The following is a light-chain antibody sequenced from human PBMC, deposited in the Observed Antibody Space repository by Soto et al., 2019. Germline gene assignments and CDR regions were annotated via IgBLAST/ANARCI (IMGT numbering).Light chain of an antibody. V-gene: IGKV3-11*01. CDR1: QSVSNNY. CDR3: QQRNDWPWT. CDR2: GAS. Sequence: EIVLTQSPGTLSLSPGERATLSCRASQSVSNNYLAWYQQKPGQAPRLLIYGASNRATGVPARFSGSGSGTDFTLTISRLEPEDFAVYYCQQRNDWPWTFGQGTKVDIK. J-gene: IGKJ1*01.